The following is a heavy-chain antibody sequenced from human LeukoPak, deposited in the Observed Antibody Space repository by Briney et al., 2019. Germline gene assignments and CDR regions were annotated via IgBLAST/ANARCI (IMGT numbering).Heavy chain of an antibody. CDR2: IYTGGST. CDR1: SGSISPYY. CDR3: ARAPTAYCLSTNCQPYFDY. J-gene: IGHJ4*02. Sequence: PSETLSLTCTVSSGSISPYYWSWIRQPAGKGLEWIGRIYTGGSTNYNPSLKSRVTLSTETPKNQFSLELTSVTAADTAAYYCARAPTAYCLSTNCQPYFDYWGQGILVTVSS. D-gene: IGHD2-2*01. V-gene: IGHV4-4*07.